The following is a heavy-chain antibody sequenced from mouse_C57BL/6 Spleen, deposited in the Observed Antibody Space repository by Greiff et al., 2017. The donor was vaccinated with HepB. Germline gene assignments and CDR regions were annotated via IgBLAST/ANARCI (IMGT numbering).Heavy chain of an antibody. Sequence: QVQLQQPGAELVRPGTSVKLSCKASGYTFTSYWMHWVKQRPGQGLEWIGVIDPSDSYTNYNQKFKGKATLTVDTSSSTTYLQLSSLPSEDSAVFYCARGGQLRYFDYWGQGTTLTVSS. V-gene: IGHV1-59*01. CDR1: GYTFTSYW. D-gene: IGHD3-2*02. CDR3: ARGGQLRYFDY. J-gene: IGHJ2*01. CDR2: IDPSDSYT.